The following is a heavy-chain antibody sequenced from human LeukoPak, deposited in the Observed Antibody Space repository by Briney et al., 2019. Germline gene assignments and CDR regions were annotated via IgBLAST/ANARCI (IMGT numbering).Heavy chain of an antibody. CDR1: GYTFTGYY. CDR3: ARSTGYYHDY. J-gene: IGHJ4*02. V-gene: IGHV1-2*02. D-gene: IGHD3-9*01. Sequence: ASVTVSCKASGYTFTGYYMHWVGQAPGQGLEWMGWINPNSGGTNYAQKFQGRVTMTRDTSISTAYMEVSRLRSDDTAVYYCARSTGYYHDYWGQGTLVTVSS. CDR2: INPNSGGT.